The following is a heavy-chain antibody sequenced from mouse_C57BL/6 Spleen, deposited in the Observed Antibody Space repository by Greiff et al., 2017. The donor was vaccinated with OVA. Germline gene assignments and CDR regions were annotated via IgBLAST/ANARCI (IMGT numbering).Heavy chain of an antibody. J-gene: IGHJ2*01. CDR1: GYTFTDYY. V-gene: IGHV1-26*01. CDR2: INPNNGGT. CDR3: ARSEGFFDY. Sequence: VKLMESGPELVKPGASVKISCKASGYTFTDYYMNWVKQSHGKSLEWIGDINPNNGGTSYNQKFKGKATLTVDKSSSTAYMELRSLTSEDSAVYYCARSEGFFDYWGQGTTLTVSS.